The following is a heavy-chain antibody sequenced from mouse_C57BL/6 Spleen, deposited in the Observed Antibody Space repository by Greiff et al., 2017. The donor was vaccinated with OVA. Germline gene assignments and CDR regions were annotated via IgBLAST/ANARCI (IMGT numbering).Heavy chain of an antibody. CDR2: IDPSDSYT. V-gene: IGHV1-69*01. J-gene: IGHJ1*03. Sequence: VKLQQPGAELVMPGASVKLSCKASGYTFTSYWMHWVKQRPGQGLEWIGEIDPSDSYTNYNQKFKGKSTLTVDKSSSTAYMQLSSLTSEDSAVYYCARGDEYFDVWGTGTTVTVSS. CDR3: ARGDEYFDV. CDR1: GYTFTSYW.